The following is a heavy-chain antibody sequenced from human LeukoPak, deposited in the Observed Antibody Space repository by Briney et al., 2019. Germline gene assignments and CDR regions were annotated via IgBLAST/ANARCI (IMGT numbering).Heavy chain of an antibody. Sequence: SETLSLTCAVYGGSFSGYYWSWIRQPPGKGLEWIGEINHSGSTNYNPSLKSRVTISVDTSKNQFSLKLGSVTAADTAVYYCARMMRYSSSWSSAFDIWGQGTMVTVSS. CDR3: ARMMRYSSSWSSAFDI. CDR1: GGSFSGYY. CDR2: INHSGST. D-gene: IGHD6-13*01. V-gene: IGHV4-34*01. J-gene: IGHJ3*02.